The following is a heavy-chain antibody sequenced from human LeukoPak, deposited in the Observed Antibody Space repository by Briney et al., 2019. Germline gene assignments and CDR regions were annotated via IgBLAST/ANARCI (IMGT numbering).Heavy chain of an antibody. Sequence: GGSLRLSCAASGFTFSSYAMSWVRQAPGKGLEWVAVIWYDGSNKYYADSVKGRFTISRDDSKNTLYLQMNSLRVEDTAVYYCARDRGEMATDYWGQGTLVTVSS. V-gene: IGHV3-33*08. J-gene: IGHJ4*02. CDR2: IWYDGSNK. CDR1: GFTFSSYA. CDR3: ARDRGEMATDY. D-gene: IGHD5-24*01.